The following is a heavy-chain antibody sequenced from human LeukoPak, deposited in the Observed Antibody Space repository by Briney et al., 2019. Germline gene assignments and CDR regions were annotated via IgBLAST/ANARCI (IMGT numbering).Heavy chain of an antibody. V-gene: IGHV3-30*03. Sequence: PGGSLRLSCAASGFTFSSYGMHWVRQAPGKGLEWVAVISYDGSNKYYADPVKGRFTISRDNTKNSLYLQMNSLRAEDTAVYYCARDPTQWLRYGHFDYWGQGTLVAVSS. CDR1: GFTFSSYG. CDR3: ARDPTQWLRYGHFDY. D-gene: IGHD5-12*01. CDR2: ISYDGSNK. J-gene: IGHJ4*02.